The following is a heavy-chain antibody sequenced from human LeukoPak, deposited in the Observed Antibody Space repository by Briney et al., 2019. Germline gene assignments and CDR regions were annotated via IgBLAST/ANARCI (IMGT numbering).Heavy chain of an antibody. CDR2: INSDGSTT. V-gene: IGHV3-74*01. D-gene: IGHD6-19*01. J-gene: IGHJ4*02. CDR3: AKGGTVAANHFDY. Sequence: GVSLRLSCAASGFTFSRYWMHWVRQAPGKGLLWVSRINSDGSTTSHADSVKGRFTISRDNAKNTLYLQMNSLRAEDTAVYYCAKGGTVAANHFDYWGQGILVTVSS. CDR1: GFTFSRYW.